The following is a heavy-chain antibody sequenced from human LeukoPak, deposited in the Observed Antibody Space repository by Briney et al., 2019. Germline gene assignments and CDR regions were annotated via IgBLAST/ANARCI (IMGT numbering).Heavy chain of an antibody. J-gene: IGHJ4*02. CDR2: INHSGST. CDR3: ARGYPTYGSGSYFFDY. Sequence: SETLSLTCAVSGGSFSGYYWSWIRQPPGKGLEWIGEINHSGSTNYNPSLKSRVTISVDTSKNQFSLKLSSVTAADTAVYYCARGYPTYGSGSYFFDYWGQGTLVTVSS. CDR1: GGSFSGYY. V-gene: IGHV4-34*01. D-gene: IGHD3-10*01.